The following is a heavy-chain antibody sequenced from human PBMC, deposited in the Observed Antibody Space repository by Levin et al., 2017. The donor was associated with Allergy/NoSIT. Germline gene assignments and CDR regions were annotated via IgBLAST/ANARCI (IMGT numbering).Heavy chain of an antibody. CDR2: FSPLFLP. V-gene: IGHV4-4*07. CDR3: ARADSSGHYYWYFDL. J-gene: IGHJ2*01. D-gene: IGHD3-22*01. Sequence: LSLPFPFSGGSISSYYWSWIRQPAGTFLSFLFLFSPLFLPPSPPSLKSRVTMSVDTSKNQFSLKLGSVTAADTAVYYCARADSSGHYYWYFDLWGRGTLVTVSS. CDR1: GGSISSYY.